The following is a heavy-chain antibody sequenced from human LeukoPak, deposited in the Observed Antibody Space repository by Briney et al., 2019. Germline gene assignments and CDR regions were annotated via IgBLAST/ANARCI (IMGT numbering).Heavy chain of an antibody. Sequence: PGGSLRLSCAASGFTFSSYEMNWVRQAPGKGLEWVSYISSSGSTIYYADSVKGRFTISRDNSKNTLYLQMNSLRAEDTAVYYCAREGGAMIVVVSLDPWGQGTLVTVTS. CDR2: ISSSGSTI. J-gene: IGHJ5*02. V-gene: IGHV3-48*03. D-gene: IGHD3-22*01. CDR1: GFTFSSYE. CDR3: AREGGAMIVVVSLDP.